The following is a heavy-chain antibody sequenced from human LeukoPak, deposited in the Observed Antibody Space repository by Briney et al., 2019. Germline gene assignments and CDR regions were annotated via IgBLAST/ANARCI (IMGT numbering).Heavy chain of an antibody. D-gene: IGHD3-22*01. CDR3: ARDREVVVIFDAFDI. CDR2: ISSSSSYI. J-gene: IGHJ3*02. V-gene: IGHV3-21*01. Sequence: GGSLRLSCAASGFTFSSYSMNWVRQAPGKGLEWVSSISSSSSYIYYADSVKGRFTISRDNAKNTLYLQMNRLRAEDTAVYYCARDREVVVIFDAFDIWGQGTMVTVSS. CDR1: GFTFSSYS.